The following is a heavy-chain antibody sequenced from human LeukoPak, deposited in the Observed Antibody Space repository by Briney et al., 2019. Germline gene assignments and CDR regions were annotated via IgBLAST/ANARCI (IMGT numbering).Heavy chain of an antibody. CDR2: SSSSGTTN. CDR3: ARDWKF. Sequence: GGSLRLSCAASGFGLSSYEMNWVRQAPGKGLEWVSYSSSSGTTNHYADSVKGRFTISRDNAKNSLYLQMNYLRAEDTAVYYRARDWKFWGQGTLVTVSS. V-gene: IGHV3-48*03. D-gene: IGHD1-1*01. J-gene: IGHJ4*02. CDR1: GFGLSSYE.